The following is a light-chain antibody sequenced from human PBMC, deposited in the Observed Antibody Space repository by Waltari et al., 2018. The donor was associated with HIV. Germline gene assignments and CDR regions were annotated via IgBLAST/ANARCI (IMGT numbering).Light chain of an antibody. CDR3: ASWDDSLNGVI. V-gene: IGLV1-44*01. J-gene: IGLJ2*01. CDR1: SSNIGTRP. CDR2: RSE. Sequence: QSVLTQPPSASGTPGQRVTISCSGSSSNIGTRPVNWYQQLAGSAPKLLIYRSELRPSGGPDRFSGSKSATSSSLAISGLQSEDEATYYCASWDDSLNGVIFGGGTELTVL.